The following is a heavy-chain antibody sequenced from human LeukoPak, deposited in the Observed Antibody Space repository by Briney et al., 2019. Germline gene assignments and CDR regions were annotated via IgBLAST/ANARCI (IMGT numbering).Heavy chain of an antibody. CDR2: IMSIFGSP. D-gene: IGHD6-19*01. CDR3: ATERAVALQNWFDP. J-gene: IGHJ5*02. CDR1: GGTFSNYA. Sequence: GASVKVSCKASGGTFSNYAINWVRQAPGQGLEWMGGIMSIFGSPQYAQKFQGRVTITADESTNTAYIELSSLTSDDTAVYYCATERAVALQNWFDPWGQGTLVTVSS. V-gene: IGHV1-69*01.